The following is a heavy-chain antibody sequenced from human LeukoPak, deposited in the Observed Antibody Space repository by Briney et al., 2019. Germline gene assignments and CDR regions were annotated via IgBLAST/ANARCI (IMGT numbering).Heavy chain of an antibody. CDR1: GFTFSTYA. D-gene: IGHD3-3*01. J-gene: IGHJ4*02. CDR2: FGSGGGT. CDR3: ARLIIYDGRDY. V-gene: IGHV3-23*01. Sequence: GGSLRLSCAASGFTFSTYAMTWVRQAPGKGLEWVSTFGSGGGTYYADSVKGRFTISRDNANNTLFLQMNSLRVEDTAVYYCARLIIYDGRDYWGQGTLVTVSA.